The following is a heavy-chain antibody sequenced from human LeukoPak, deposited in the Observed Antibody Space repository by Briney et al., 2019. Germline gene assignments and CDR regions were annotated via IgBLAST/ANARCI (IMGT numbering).Heavy chain of an antibody. CDR3: ARQGSGGRSFDS. V-gene: IGHV4-59*08. J-gene: IGHJ3*02. Sequence: ETPSPSCTVSGGSISSYYWSWIRQPPGKGLEWIAYIYNSGSTNYNPSLKSRVTISIDTSKNQVSLRLSSVTAADTAVYYCARQGSGGRSFDSRVHGTMVTVSS. CDR2: IYNSGST. D-gene: IGHD2-15*01. CDR1: GGSISSYY.